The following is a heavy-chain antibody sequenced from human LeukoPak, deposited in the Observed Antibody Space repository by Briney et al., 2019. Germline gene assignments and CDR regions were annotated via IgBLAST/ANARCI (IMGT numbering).Heavy chain of an antibody. Sequence: GESLKISCKGSGYSFKSYWISWVRQMPGKGLEWMGRIDPSDSYSNYSSSFQGHVTISADRSISTAYLQWSSLKASDTAMYYCGRYFTSTNPFDIWGQGTMVTVSS. CDR3: GRYFTSTNPFDI. CDR2: IDPSDSYS. CDR1: GYSFKSYW. J-gene: IGHJ3*02. D-gene: IGHD2-2*01. V-gene: IGHV5-10-1*01.